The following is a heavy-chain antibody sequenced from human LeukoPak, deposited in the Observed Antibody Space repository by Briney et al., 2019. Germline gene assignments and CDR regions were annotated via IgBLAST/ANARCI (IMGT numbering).Heavy chain of an antibody. CDR3: ARGPKWFMAVAGRSFDY. V-gene: IGHV4-34*01. CDR1: GGSFSGYY. Sequence: SQTLSLTCAVYGGSFSGYYWSWIRQPPGKGLEWIGEINHSGSTNYNPSLKSRVTISVDTSKNQFSLKLSSVTAADTAVYYCARGPKWFMAVAGRSFDYWGQGTLVTVSS. J-gene: IGHJ4*02. CDR2: INHSGST. D-gene: IGHD6-19*01.